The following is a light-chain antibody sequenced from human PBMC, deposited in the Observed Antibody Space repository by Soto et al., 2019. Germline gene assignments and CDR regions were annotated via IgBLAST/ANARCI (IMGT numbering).Light chain of an antibody. CDR1: SSDVGGYDY. CDR3: SSYAGINSFV. CDR2: EVS. V-gene: IGLV2-8*01. Sequence: QSVLTQPPSASGSPGQSVTISCTGTSSDVGGYDYVSWYQHHPGKAPKLIIYEVSQRPSGVPDRFSGSKSGNTASLTVSGIQAADEADYYCSSYAGINSFVFGTGTKLTVL. J-gene: IGLJ1*01.